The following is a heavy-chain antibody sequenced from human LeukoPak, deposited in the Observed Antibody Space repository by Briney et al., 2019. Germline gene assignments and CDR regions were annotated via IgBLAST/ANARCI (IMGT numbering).Heavy chain of an antibody. J-gene: IGHJ6*03. CDR2: INPNSGGT. CDR3: AREGEKQLWFRGGGYYYYMDV. V-gene: IGHV1-2*02. Sequence: ASVKVSCRASGYTFTGYYMHWVRQAPGQGLEWMGWINPNSGGTNYAQKFQGRVTMTRDTSISTAYMELSRLRSDDTAVYYCAREGEKQLWFRGGGYYYYMDVWGKGTTVTVSS. D-gene: IGHD5-18*01. CDR1: GYTFTGYY.